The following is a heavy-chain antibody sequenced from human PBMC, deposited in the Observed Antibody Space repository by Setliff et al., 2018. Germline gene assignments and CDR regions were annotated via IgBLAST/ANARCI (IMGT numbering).Heavy chain of an antibody. Sequence: SETLSLTCAVYGGSFSGYYWSWIRQPPGKGLEWIGEINHSGSTNYSPSLKSRVTISVDTSKNQFSLKLSSVTAADTAVYYCARSPITIFGVVLHPLDYWGQGTLVTVSS. CDR2: INHSGST. J-gene: IGHJ4*02. V-gene: IGHV4-34*01. D-gene: IGHD3-3*01. CDR1: GGSFSGYY. CDR3: ARSPITIFGVVLHPLDY.